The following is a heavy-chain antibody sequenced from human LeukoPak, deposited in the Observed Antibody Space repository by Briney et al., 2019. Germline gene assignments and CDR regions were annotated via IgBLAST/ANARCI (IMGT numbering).Heavy chain of an antibody. D-gene: IGHD5-24*01. CDR2: IYYSGST. CDR3: ARNGATTRGFDY. J-gene: IGHJ4*02. CDR1: GGSISSGGYY. Sequence: SETLSLTCTVSGGSISSGGYYWSWIRQHPGKGLEWIGYIYYSGSTYYNPSLKSRVTISVDTSKNQFSLKLSSVTAADTAVYYCARNGATTRGFDYWGQGTLVTVSS. V-gene: IGHV4-31*03.